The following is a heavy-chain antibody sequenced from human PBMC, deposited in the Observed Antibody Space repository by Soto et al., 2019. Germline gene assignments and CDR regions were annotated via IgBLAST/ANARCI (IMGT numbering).Heavy chain of an antibody. D-gene: IGHD3-3*02. CDR3: ARDRIFGVVTNYYYYYGMDV. Sequence: PSETLSLTCTVSGGSISSYYWSWIRQPPGKGLEWIGYIYYSGSTNYNPSLKSRVTISVDTSKNQFSLKLSSVTAADTAVYYCARDRIFGVVTNYYYYYGMDVWGQGTTVTVSS. J-gene: IGHJ6*02. V-gene: IGHV4-59*01. CDR2: IYYSGST. CDR1: GGSISSYY.